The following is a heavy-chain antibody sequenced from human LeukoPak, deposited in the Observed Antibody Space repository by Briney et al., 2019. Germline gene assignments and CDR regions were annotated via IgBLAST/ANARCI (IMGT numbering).Heavy chain of an antibody. CDR2: IYYTGST. CDR3: ARGGNFWPQWWFDP. Sequence: SETLSLTCAVYGGSFSGYYWSWIRQPPGKGLEWIGYIYYTGSTSYNPSLKSRVTMSLDASKNQFSLELNSVTPADTAVYYCARGGNFWPQWWFDPWGRGTLVTVSS. V-gene: IGHV4-59*01. D-gene: IGHD1-26*01. CDR1: GGSFSGYY. J-gene: IGHJ5*02.